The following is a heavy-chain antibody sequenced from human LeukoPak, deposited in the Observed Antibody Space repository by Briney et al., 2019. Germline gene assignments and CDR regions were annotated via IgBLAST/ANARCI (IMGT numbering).Heavy chain of an antibody. D-gene: IGHD2-2*01. CDR3: TREKLGYCYGTSCYLDY. J-gene: IGHJ4*02. CDR1: GFTLRDHT. V-gene: IGHV3-49*04. Sequence: GRSLRLSCTVAGFTLRDHTLTWVRQAPGKGLEWVGFIRTKDYGGTPEYAASVKGRFTISRDDSKNIAYLQMSSLKIEDTAVYFCTREKLGYCYGTSCYLDYWGPGTLVTVSS. CDR2: IRTKDYGGTP.